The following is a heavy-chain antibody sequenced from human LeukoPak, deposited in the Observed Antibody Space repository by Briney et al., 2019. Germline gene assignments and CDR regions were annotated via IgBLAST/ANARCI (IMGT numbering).Heavy chain of an antibody. Sequence: GSLRLSCTVSGGSISSYYWSWVRQPAGKGLEWIGHICTSGSTNYNPSLKSRVTMSVDTSNNEFSLKLNSVTAADTAVYYCARAYDSPGYYSPDYYYMDVWGKGTTVTISS. V-gene: IGHV4-4*07. CDR2: ICTSGST. CDR3: ARAYDSPGYYSPDYYYMDV. CDR1: GGSISSYY. D-gene: IGHD3-22*01. J-gene: IGHJ6*03.